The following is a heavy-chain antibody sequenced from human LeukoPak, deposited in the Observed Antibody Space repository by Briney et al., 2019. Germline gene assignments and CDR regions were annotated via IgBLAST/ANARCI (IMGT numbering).Heavy chain of an antibody. CDR2: IIPIFGTA. D-gene: IGHD2-2*02. CDR1: GGTFISYA. Sequence: ASVKVSCKASGGTFISYAISWVRQAPGQGLEWMGGIIPIFGTANYAQKFQGRVTITADGSTSTAYMELSSLRSEDTAVYYCAREIVVVPAAIGWFDPWGQGTLVTVSS. CDR3: AREIVVVPAAIGWFDP. V-gene: IGHV1-69*01. J-gene: IGHJ5*02.